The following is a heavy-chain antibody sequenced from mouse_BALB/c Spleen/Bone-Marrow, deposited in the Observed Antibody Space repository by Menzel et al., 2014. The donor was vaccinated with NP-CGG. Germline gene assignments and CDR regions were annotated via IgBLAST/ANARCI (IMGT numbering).Heavy chain of an antibody. V-gene: IGHV14-3*02. J-gene: IGHJ3*01. CDR2: IDPANGNT. CDR3: ARNGNYGAWFAY. D-gene: IGHD2-1*01. CDR1: GFNIKDTY. Sequence: EVQLQQSGAELVKPGASVKLSCTASGFNIKDTYMHWVKQRPEQGLEWIGRIDPANGNTKYDPKFQGKATITADTSSNTAYLQLSSLTSEVTAFYYCARNGNYGAWFAYWGHGTLVTVSA.